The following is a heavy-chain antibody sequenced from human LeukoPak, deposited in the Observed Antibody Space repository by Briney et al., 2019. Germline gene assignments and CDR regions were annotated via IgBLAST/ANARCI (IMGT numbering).Heavy chain of an antibody. CDR3: AISAYYDSSGYSLGPRLRWGEAGVPFDY. J-gene: IGHJ4*02. V-gene: IGHV5-51*01. CDR2: IYPGDSDT. D-gene: IGHD3-22*01. Sequence: GESLKISCKGSGYSLTSYWIGWVRQMPGKGLEWMGIIYPGDSDTRYSPSIQGQVTISADKSISTAYLQWSSLKASDTAMYYCAISAYYDSSGYSLGPRLRWGEAGVPFDYWGQGTLVTVSS. CDR1: GYSLTSYW.